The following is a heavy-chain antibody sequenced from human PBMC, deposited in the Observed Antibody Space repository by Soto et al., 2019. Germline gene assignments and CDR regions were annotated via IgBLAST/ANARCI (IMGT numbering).Heavy chain of an antibody. CDR1: GYSFAGYW. CDR2: IDPSDSQT. V-gene: IGHV5-10-1*01. D-gene: IGHD3-22*01. J-gene: IGHJ4*02. CDR3: ARQIYDSDTGPNFQYYFDS. Sequence: GESRKISCKGSGYSFAGYWITWVRQKPGKGLEWMGRIDPSDSQTYYSPSFRGHVTISVTKSITTVFLQWSSLRASDTAMYYCARQIYDSDTGPNFQYYFDSWGQGTPVTVSS.